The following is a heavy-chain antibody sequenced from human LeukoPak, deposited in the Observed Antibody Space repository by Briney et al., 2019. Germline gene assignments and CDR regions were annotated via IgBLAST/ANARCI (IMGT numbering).Heavy chain of an antibody. D-gene: IGHD3-3*01. CDR3: AGPLLTILTSLAPLDY. CDR2: ISSSSSYI. J-gene: IGHJ4*02. V-gene: IGHV3-21*01. Sequence: GGSLRLSCAASGFTFSSYSMNWVRQAPGKGLEWVSSISSSSSYIYYADSVKGRFTISRDNAKNSLYLQMNSLRAEDTAVYYCAGPLLTILTSLAPLDYWGQGTLVTVSS. CDR1: GFTFSSYS.